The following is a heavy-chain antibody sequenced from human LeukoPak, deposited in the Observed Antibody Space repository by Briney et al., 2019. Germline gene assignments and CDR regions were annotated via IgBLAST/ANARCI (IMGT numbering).Heavy chain of an antibody. J-gene: IGHJ5*02. CDR1: GFTFRNDW. CDR2: INGDGSNT. CDR3: SRSDWFDP. Sequence: GGSLRLSCAVSGFTFRNDWMHWVRQAPGKGLVWVSRINGDGSNTFYADSVKGRFTISRDNAKNTLYLQMNSLRDEDTAVYHCSRSDWFDPWGQGTLVTVSS. V-gene: IGHV3-74*01.